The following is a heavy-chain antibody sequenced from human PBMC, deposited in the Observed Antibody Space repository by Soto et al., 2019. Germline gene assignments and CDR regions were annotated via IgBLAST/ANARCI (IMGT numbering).Heavy chain of an antibody. D-gene: IGHD5-12*01. J-gene: IGHJ5*02. V-gene: IGHV6-1*01. CDR3: AKGDNLGPKTGYAFDP. Sequence: SQTLSLTCAISGDSVSSNSAAWNWIRQSPSRGLEWLGRTYYRSKWYNDYAVSVKSRITINPDTSRNQFSLQLNSVTPEDTAVYFCAKGDNLGPKTGYAFDPWGQGIMVTVPS. CDR2: TYYRSKWYN. CDR1: GDSVSSNSAA.